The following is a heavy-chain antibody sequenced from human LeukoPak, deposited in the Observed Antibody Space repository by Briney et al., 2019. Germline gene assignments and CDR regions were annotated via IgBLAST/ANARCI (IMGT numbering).Heavy chain of an antibody. D-gene: IGHD1-26*01. V-gene: IGHV3-7*01. J-gene: IGHJ6*03. Sequence: GGSLRLSCAASEFTFSSYWMSWVRQAPGKGLEWVASIKQDGSEKYYVDSVKGRFTISRDNARNSLYLQMNSLTAEDTAVYYCARDPYSGAYGNTYYYYMDVWGKGTTVTISS. CDR2: IKQDGSEK. CDR1: EFTFSSYW. CDR3: ARDPYSGAYGNTYYYYMDV.